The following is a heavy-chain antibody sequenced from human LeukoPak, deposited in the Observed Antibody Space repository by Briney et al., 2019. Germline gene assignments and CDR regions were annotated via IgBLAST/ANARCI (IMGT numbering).Heavy chain of an antibody. CDR3: AREGYYGSGSYYNYYYYMDV. Sequence: PGGSLRLSCAASGFTFSSYGMHWVRQAPGKGLEWVAFIRYDGSNKYYADSVKGRFTISRDNSKNTLYLQMNSLRAEDTAVYYCAREGYYGSGSYYNYYYYMDVWGKGTTVTISS. D-gene: IGHD3-10*01. V-gene: IGHV3-30*02. CDR1: GFTFSSYG. CDR2: IRYDGSNK. J-gene: IGHJ6*03.